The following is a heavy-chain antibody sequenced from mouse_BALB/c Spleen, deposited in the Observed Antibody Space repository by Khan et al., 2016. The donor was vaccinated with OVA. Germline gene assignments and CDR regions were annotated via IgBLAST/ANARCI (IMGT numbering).Heavy chain of an antibody. Sequence: QVQLKESGPGLVAPSQSLSITCTVSGFSLTSYGVSWARQPPGTGLEWPGIIWGDGNTNYHSDLRSRLSISKDNYKSPAFLKMYSLQHDDTATYFCGRLIYYYYDRHGLDCWGHGPAVTITS. CDR3: GRLIYYYYDRHGLDC. CDR1: GFSLTSYG. CDR2: IWGDGNT. D-gene: IGHD2-4*01. V-gene: IGHV2-3*01. J-gene: IGHJ4*01.